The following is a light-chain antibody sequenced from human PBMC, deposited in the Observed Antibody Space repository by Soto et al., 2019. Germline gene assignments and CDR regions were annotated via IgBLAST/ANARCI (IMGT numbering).Light chain of an antibody. J-gene: IGKJ2*01. CDR1: QSVSSY. CDR3: QQRSNWPPYT. CDR2: DAS. Sequence: EIVLTQSPATLSLSPGERATLSCRASQSVSSYLAWYQQKPGQAPRLLIYDASNRATDIPARFIGSGSGTDFTLTISRLEPEDFAFYYCQQRSNWPPYTCGQGTKLEI. V-gene: IGKV3-11*01.